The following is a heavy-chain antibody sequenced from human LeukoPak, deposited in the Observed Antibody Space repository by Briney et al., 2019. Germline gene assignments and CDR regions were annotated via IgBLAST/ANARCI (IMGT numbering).Heavy chain of an antibody. CDR1: GGTFSSYA. D-gene: IGHD3-3*01. CDR3: ARDHSGYDFWSGYYLSGEESWFDP. CDR2: IIPIFGTA. V-gene: IGHV1-69*13. J-gene: IGHJ5*02. Sequence: GASVKVSCKASGGTFSSYAISWVRQAPGQGLEWMGGIIPIFGTANYAQKFQGRVTITADEYTSTAYMELSSLRSEDTAVYYCARDHSGYDFWSGYYLSGEESWFDPWGQGTLVTVSS.